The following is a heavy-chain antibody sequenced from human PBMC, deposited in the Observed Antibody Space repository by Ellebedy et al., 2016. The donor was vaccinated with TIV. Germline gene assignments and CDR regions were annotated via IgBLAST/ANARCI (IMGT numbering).Heavy chain of an antibody. CDR3: ARLTTVALNLDY. CDR1: GASIRSYY. Sequence: MPSETLSLTCNVSGASIRSYYWSWIRQPPGKGLEWIGYIYFSGSTHYNPSLKSRVTISVDTSKNQFSLKLSSVTAADTAVYYCARLTTVALNLDYWGQGTLVTVSS. D-gene: IGHD4-23*01. V-gene: IGHV4-59*08. J-gene: IGHJ4*02. CDR2: IYFSGST.